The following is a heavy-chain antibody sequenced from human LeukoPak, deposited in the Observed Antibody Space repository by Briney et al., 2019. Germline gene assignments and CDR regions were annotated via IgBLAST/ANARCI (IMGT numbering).Heavy chain of an antibody. J-gene: IGHJ4*02. CDR2: IHTSGNT. CDR1: GGSITSYY. D-gene: IGHD6-6*01. V-gene: IGHV4-4*07. CDR3: AREGSMTARPFVSIVY. Sequence: PSETLSLTCTVSGGSITSYYWSWIRQPAGKGLEWIGRIHTSGNTDYNPSLQSRVTMSVDTSKNQFSLKVTSVTAADTAVYYCAREGSMTARPFVSIVYWGQGTLVTVSS.